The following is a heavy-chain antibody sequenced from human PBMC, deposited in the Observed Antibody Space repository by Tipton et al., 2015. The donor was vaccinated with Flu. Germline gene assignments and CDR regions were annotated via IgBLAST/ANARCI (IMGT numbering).Heavy chain of an antibody. D-gene: IGHD3-22*01. V-gene: IGHV6-1*01. CDR3: ARALHTDRDAFDI. J-gene: IGHJ3*02. Sequence: GLVKPSQTLSVICAISGDSVSTTRATWTWIRQTPSRGLERLGGTYYRSKWYNDYADSVKSRTIISADTSKNQVSLQLSSVTPEDTAVYYCARALHTDRDAFDIWGQGTMVTVSS. CDR2: TYYRSKWYN. CDR1: GDSVSTTRAT.